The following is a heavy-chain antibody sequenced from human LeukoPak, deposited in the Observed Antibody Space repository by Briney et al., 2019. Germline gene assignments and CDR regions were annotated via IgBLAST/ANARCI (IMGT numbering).Heavy chain of an antibody. Sequence: GGSLRLSCAASGFTFSSYGMHWVRQAPGKGLEWVAVIWYDGSNKYYADSVKGRFTISRDNSKNTLYLQMNSLRAEDTAVYYCARDTTNAVYDYVWGSYPVADAFDIWGQGTMVTVSS. J-gene: IGHJ3*02. D-gene: IGHD3-16*02. CDR3: ARDTTNAVYDYVWGSYPVADAFDI. V-gene: IGHV3-33*01. CDR1: GFTFSSYG. CDR2: IWYDGSNK.